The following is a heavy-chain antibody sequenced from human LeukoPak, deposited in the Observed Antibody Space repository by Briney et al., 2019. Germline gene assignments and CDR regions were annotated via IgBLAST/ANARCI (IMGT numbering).Heavy chain of an antibody. Sequence: AXXWVRQXPGQGLGWMGRIIPILGIANYAQKFQGRVTITADKSTSTAYMELSSLRSEDTAVYYCARDIAVAGNFGFDYWGQGTLVTVSS. CDR1: A. CDR2: IIPILGIA. V-gene: IGHV1-69*04. CDR3: ARDIAVAGNFGFDY. J-gene: IGHJ4*02. D-gene: IGHD6-19*01.